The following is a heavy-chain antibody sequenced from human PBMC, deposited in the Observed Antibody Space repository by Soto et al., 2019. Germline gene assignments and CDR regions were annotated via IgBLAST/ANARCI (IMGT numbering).Heavy chain of an antibody. D-gene: IGHD2-15*01. CDR3: AKGGAANQDAFDF. V-gene: IGHV3-23*01. CDR2: VTSNGANT. CDR1: GFTFSAYA. Sequence: EVQLLESGGDLIQPGGSLRLSCAASGFTFSAYAMAWVCQAPGKGLEWVSSVTSNGANTYYADSIKGRFVISRDNSKNTLYLQVNTLTADDTAVYYGAKGGAANQDAFDFWGQGTVVTVSS. J-gene: IGHJ3*01.